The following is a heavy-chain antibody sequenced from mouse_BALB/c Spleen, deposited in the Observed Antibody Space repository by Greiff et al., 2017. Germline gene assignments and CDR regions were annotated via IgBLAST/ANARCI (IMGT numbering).Heavy chain of an antibody. J-gene: IGHJ3*01. CDR2: ISYSGST. CDR1: GDSITSGY. V-gene: IGHV3-8*02. Sequence: EVKLVESGPSLVKPSQTLSLTCSVTGDSITSGYWNWIRKFPGNKLEYMGYISYSGSTYYNPSLKSRISITRDTSKNQYYLQLNSVTTEDTATYYCADYDYDKGSWFAYWGQGTLVTVSA. D-gene: IGHD2-4*01. CDR3: ADYDYDKGSWFAY.